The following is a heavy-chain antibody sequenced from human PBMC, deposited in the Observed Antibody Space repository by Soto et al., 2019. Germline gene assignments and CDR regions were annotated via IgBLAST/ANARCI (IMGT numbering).Heavy chain of an antibody. CDR1: GFTCSNYA. CDR3: ARDSPTSGWYSFDY. J-gene: IGHJ4*02. D-gene: IGHD6-19*01. V-gene: IGHV3-30-3*01. CDR2: ISYGGSNT. Sequence: PGGSLRLSCAASGFTCSNYAMQWVRQAPGKGLEWVALISYGGSNTYYADSVKGRFTISRDNSKNTLYLQMNSLRAEDTAVYYCARDSPTSGWYSFDYWGQGTLVTVSS.